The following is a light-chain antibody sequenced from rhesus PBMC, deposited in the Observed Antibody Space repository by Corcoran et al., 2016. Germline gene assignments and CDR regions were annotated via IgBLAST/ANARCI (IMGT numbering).Light chain of an antibody. CDR1: QGIGNA. Sequence: DIQMSQSPSSLSASVGDKVTITCRASQGIGNALAWYQQKPGRAPKALIYTASNLQSGVPSRFSGSRSGTDFTLTIGGLQPEDFATYYCQQGHSTPLTFGGGTNVELK. J-gene: IGKJ4*01. CDR3: QQGHSTPLT. V-gene: IGKV1-33*02. CDR2: TAS.